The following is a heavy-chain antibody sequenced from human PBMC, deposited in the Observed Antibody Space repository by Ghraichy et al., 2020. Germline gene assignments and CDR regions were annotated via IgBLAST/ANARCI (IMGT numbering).Heavy chain of an antibody. V-gene: IGHV3-9*02. J-gene: IGHJ4*02. CDR3: ARGPGMAVGKGYFDY. Sequence: SCAASGFTSANYAMHWVRQAPGKGLEWVSGISWNSGSIEYADSVKGRFTISRDNAKNSLYLQMNSLRVEDTALYYCARGPGMAVGKGYFDYWGQGTLVTVSS. CDR2: ISWNSGSI. D-gene: IGHD6-19*01. CDR1: GFTSANYA.